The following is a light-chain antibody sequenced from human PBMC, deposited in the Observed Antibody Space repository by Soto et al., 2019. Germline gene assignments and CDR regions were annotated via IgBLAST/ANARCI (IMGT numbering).Light chain of an antibody. V-gene: IGKV3-15*01. CDR2: SAS. CDR1: QTIGTN. CDR3: QQFNNSPRT. Sequence: EIVMTQSPATLAVSPGERATLSCRASQTIGTNLAWYQQKPGQAPSLLIYSASIRAIGIPVRFSRSGSGTEFTLTISSLQPEDFALYYCQQFNNSPRTFGQGTKVEIK. J-gene: IGKJ1*01.